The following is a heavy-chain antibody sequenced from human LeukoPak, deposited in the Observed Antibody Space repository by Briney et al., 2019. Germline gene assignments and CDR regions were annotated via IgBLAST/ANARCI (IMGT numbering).Heavy chain of an antibody. J-gene: IGHJ6*03. CDR1: GYTFTSYG. CDR3: ARGPRTTLVRGGQWYYYMDV. D-gene: IGHD3-10*01. Sequence: ASVKVSCKASGYTFTSYGISWVRQAPGQGLEWMGIINPSGGSTNYAQKFQGRVTMTRDTSTSTVYMELSSLRSEDTAVYYCARGPRTTLVRGGQWYYYMDVWGKGTAVTISS. V-gene: IGHV1-46*01. CDR2: INPSGGST.